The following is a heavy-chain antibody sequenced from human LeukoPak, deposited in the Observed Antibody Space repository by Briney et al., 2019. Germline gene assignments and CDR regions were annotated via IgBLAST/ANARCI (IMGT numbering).Heavy chain of an antibody. V-gene: IGHV1-2*02. D-gene: IGHD2-21*01. CDR2: INPNSGGT. J-gene: IGHJ3*02. CDR3: ASGRTYCGGDCLPSDAFDI. CDR1: GYTFTGYY. Sequence: ASVKVSCKASGYTFTGYYMHWVRQAPGQGLAGMGWINPNSGGTHYAQKFQGRVTMTRDTSISTACMELSRLRSDDTAVYYCASGRTYCGGDCLPSDAFDIWGQGTMVTVSS.